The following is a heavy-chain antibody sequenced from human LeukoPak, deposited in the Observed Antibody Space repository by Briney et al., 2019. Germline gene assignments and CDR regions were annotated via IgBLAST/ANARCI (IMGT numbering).Heavy chain of an antibody. Sequence: PGGSLRLSCAGSGFTFGIYSMNWVRHAPGKGLEWVPYIGHTGSITDYADSVKGRFTISRDNAKNSLYLQMNTLRAEDTAVYYCAKLSVIGAYYYYYMDVWGKGTTVTVSS. V-gene: IGHV3-48*04. D-gene: IGHD7-27*01. CDR1: GFTFGIYS. CDR3: AKLSVIGAYYYYYMDV. J-gene: IGHJ6*03. CDR2: IGHTGSIT.